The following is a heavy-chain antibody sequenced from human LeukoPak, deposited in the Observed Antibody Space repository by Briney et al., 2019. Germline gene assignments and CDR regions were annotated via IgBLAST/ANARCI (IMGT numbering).Heavy chain of an antibody. CDR1: GFTFSNYA. V-gene: IGHV3-48*01. J-gene: IGHJ4*02. CDR2: ISSGTSPI. CDR3: ARGGYWGYFDY. D-gene: IGHD7-27*01. Sequence: GGSLRLSCEGSGFTFSNYAMAWVRQAPGKGLEWISYISSGTSPIYYADSVKGRFTISRDNSKNTLYLQMNSLRAEDTAMYYCARGGYWGYFDYWGQGTLVTVSS.